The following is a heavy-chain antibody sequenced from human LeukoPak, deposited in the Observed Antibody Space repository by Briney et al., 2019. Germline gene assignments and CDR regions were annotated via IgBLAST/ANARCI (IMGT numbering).Heavy chain of an antibody. CDR1: KFNFHNYG. CDR2: ISGSGGST. CDR3: AKDPNGDYIGAFDI. Sequence: GGSLRLSCTTPKFNFHNYGLTWVRQAPGKELEWVSSISGSGGSTQYAASVQGRFSISRDNSKNTLYLQMNSLKAEDTAVYYCAKDPNGDYIGAFDIWGQGTMVTVSS. D-gene: IGHD4-17*01. J-gene: IGHJ3*02. V-gene: IGHV3-23*01.